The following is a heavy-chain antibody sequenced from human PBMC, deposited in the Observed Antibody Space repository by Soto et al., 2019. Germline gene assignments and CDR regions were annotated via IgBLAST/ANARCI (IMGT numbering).Heavy chain of an antibody. CDR1: GGTFSSYA. J-gene: IGHJ4*02. Sequence: SVKVSCKASGGTFSSYAISWVRQAPGQGLEWMGGIIPIFGTANYAQKFQGRVTITADESTSTAYMVLSSLRSEDTAVYYCARDRGMGTPFGYFDYWGQGTLVTVSS. V-gene: IGHV1-69*13. D-gene: IGHD3-16*01. CDR3: ARDRGMGTPFGYFDY. CDR2: IIPIFGTA.